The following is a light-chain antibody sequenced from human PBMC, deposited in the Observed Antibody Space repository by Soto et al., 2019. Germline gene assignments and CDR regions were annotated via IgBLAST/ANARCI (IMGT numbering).Light chain of an antibody. V-gene: IGKV1-5*03. Sequence: DIQMTQSPSTLAASVGDRVTITCRASQSISSWLAWYQQEPGKAPKLLIYKASSLASGVPSRFSGSGSGTEFTLTISSLQPDDFATYFCQQYNSYSWTFGQGTKWIS. CDR3: QQYNSYSWT. CDR2: KAS. J-gene: IGKJ1*01. CDR1: QSISSW.